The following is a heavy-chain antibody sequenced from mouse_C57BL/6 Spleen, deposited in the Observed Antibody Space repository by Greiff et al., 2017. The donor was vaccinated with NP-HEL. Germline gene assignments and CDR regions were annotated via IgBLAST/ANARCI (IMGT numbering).Heavy chain of an antibody. Sequence: EVQVVESGGGLVKPGGSLKLSCAASGFTFSDYGMHWVRQAPEKGLEWVAYISSGSSTIYYADTVKGRFTISRDNSKNTLFLQLTSLRSEDTAVFQCARTAAFDYWGKGTTLTVS. CDR1: GFTFSDYG. CDR2: ISSGSSTI. D-gene: IGHD3-1*01. CDR3: ARTAAFDY. V-gene: IGHV5-17*01. J-gene: IGHJ2*01.